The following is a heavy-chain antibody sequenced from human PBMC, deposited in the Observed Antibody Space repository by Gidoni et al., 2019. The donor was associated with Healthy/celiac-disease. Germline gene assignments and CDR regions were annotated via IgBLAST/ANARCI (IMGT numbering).Heavy chain of an antibody. J-gene: IGHJ4*02. CDR1: GYTLPELS. V-gene: IGHV1-24*01. D-gene: IGHD3-22*01. Sequence: QVHLVQSGAEVNQPGASVKVSCIVFGYTLPELSMHCVRQAPGKGLEWMGGFDPEDGETIYAKKFQGRVTMTEDTSTDTAYMELSRLRSENTAVYYCATCYYDSSGLRFDYWGQGTLVTVSS. CDR2: FDPEDGET. CDR3: ATCYYDSSGLRFDY.